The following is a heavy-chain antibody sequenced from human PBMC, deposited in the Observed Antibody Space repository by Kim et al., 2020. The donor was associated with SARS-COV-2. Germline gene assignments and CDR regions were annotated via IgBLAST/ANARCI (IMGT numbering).Heavy chain of an antibody. V-gene: IGHV1-69*13. J-gene: IGHJ4*02. CDR3: ARMTGELRVFDY. CDR1: GGTFSSYA. D-gene: IGHD1-26*01. Sequence: SVKVSCKASGGTFSSYAISWVRQAPGQGLEWMGGIIPIFGTANYAQKFQGRVTITADESTSTAYMELSSLRSEDTAVYYCARMTGELRVFDYWGQGTLVTVSS. CDR2: IIPIFGTA.